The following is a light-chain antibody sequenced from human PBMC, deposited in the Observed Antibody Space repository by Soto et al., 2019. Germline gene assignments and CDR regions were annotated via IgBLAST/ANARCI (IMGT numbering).Light chain of an antibody. CDR1: QSVSSIY. Sequence: EIWLTQSPGTLSLSPGERATLSCGASQSVSSIYLAWYQQKPGQAPRLLIYGASSRATGIPDSFSGSGSATDFTLPISRLETPDFAAYYCQQYGSSHPVTFGHGTKVDIK. CDR3: QQYGSSHPVT. V-gene: IGKV3-20*01. CDR2: GAS. J-gene: IGKJ1*01.